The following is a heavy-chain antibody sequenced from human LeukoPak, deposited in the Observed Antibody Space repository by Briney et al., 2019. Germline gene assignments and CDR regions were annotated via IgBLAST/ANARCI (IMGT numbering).Heavy chain of an antibody. CDR2: ISTYNSNT. Sequence: ASVKVSCKASGYTFTSYGISWVRQAPGQGLDWMAWISTYNSNTNYALKVQGRATMTTDTSTSTAYMELRSLRSDDTAVYYCARVLRYDFWSAYYFDYWGQGTLVTVSS. D-gene: IGHD3-3*01. J-gene: IGHJ4*02. CDR1: GYTFTSYG. V-gene: IGHV1-18*01. CDR3: ARVLRYDFWSAYYFDY.